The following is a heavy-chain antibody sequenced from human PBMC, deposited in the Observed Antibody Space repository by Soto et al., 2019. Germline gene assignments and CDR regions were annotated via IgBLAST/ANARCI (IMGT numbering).Heavy chain of an antibody. J-gene: IGHJ4*02. D-gene: IGHD3-16*01. CDR1: GSTFSSYG. Sequence: QVQRVESGGGVVQPGRSLRLSCAASGSTFSSYGMQWVRQAPGKGLEWVSVISYDGSNKYYADSLKGLFTISRDNSKNTLYLQMNSLRAVYTVVYYCATERYGYGWGSYDPPDYWGQGTLVTVSS. CDR2: ISYDGSNK. V-gene: IGHV3-30*03. CDR3: ATERYGYGWGSYDPPDY.